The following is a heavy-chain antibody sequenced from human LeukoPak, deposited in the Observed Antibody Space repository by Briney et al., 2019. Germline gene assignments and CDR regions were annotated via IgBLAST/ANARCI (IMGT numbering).Heavy chain of an antibody. CDR2: IWPEGTTK. V-gene: IGHV3-33*01. Sequence: TGGSLRLSCTASGFPFSSYGMHWVRQAAGKGLVWLTVIWPEGTTKYYADSVRGRFTISRDNAKNTLYLQMNTLRVEDTAVHYCTRDLMDYDVSTGLHHYYMDVWGQGTTVTVSS. CDR1: GFPFSSYG. CDR3: TRDLMDYDVSTGLHHYYMDV. J-gene: IGHJ6*02. D-gene: IGHD3-9*01.